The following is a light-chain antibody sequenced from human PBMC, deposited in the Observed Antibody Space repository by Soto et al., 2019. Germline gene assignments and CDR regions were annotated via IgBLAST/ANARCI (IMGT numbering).Light chain of an antibody. V-gene: IGKV3-15*01. Sequence: EMVMPQSPATLSVSPGASATLSCRASQSVSSNLAWYQQKPGQAPRLLIYGASTRATGIPARFSGSGSGTEFTLTISSLQSEDFAVYYCQQYNNWPPWTVGQGTKVDIK. CDR1: QSVSSN. CDR2: GAS. CDR3: QQYNNWPPWT. J-gene: IGKJ1*01.